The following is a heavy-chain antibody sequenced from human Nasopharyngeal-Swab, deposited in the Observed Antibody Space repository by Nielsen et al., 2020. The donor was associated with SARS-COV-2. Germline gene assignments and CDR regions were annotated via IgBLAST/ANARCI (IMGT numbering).Heavy chain of an antibody. J-gene: IGHJ6*02. CDR3: ARLGTESYHYYSLDV. CDR2: LSSSSNYI. D-gene: IGHD1-1*01. Sequence: LSLTCVTSGFTFHLYSMHWVRHAPGNGLEWVSSLSSSSNYIYYGDSVKGRFTISRDNTQKSLYLEMNSLRVEDTAVYYCARLGTESYHYYSLDVWGQGTTVTVSS. V-gene: IGHV3-21*01. CDR1: GFTFHLYS.